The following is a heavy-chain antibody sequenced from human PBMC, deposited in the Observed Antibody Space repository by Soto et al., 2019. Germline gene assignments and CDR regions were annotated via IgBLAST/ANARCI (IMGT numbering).Heavy chain of an antibody. J-gene: IGHJ5*02. CDR2: IPYDGTNK. D-gene: IGHD4-17*01. CDR1: GFSFSSCA. Sequence: PGGSLRLSCAASGFSFSSCAMHWVRQAPGKGLEWVAVIPYDGTNKYYADSVKGRFIISRDNSKSTLYLQMNSLRTEDTAVYYCEKDVKTVTPLGYDPWGQGILVTVSS. V-gene: IGHV3-30*18. CDR3: EKDVKTVTPLGYDP.